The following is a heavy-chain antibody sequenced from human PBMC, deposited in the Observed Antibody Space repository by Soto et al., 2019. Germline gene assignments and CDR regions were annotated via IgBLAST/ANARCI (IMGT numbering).Heavy chain of an antibody. J-gene: IGHJ3*02. V-gene: IGHV3-33*01. CDR2: IWYDGSNK. D-gene: IGHD3-22*01. CDR1: GLTFSSYG. CDR3: ARDGKTYYYDSSGPISAFDI. Sequence: GGSLRLSCAASGLTFSSYGMHWVRRAPGKGLEGVAVIWYDGSNKYYADSVKGRFTISRDNSKNTLYLQMNSLRAEDTAVYYCARDGKTYYYDSSGPISAFDIWGQGTMVTVSS.